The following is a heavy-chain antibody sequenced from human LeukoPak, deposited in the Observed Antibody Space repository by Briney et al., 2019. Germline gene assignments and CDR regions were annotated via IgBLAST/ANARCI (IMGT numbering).Heavy chain of an antibody. CDR2: IFHGGST. CDR1: GYSISSDYY. D-gene: IGHD4-17*01. J-gene: IGHJ3*02. Sequence: SETLSLTCAVSGYSISSDYYWGWIRQPPGKGLELIGSIFHGGSTSYNPSLKSRVTISVDTSKNQFSLKLSSLTAADTAVYYCARNTSTTLRTFHPGCDGFDIWGQGTMVTVSS. CDR3: ARNTSTTLRTFHPGCDGFDI. V-gene: IGHV4-38-2*01.